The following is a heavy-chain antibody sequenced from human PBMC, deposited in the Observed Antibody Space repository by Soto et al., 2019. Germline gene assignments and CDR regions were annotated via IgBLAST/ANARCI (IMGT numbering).Heavy chain of an antibody. CDR3: AKGAVARPMKYYFDY. J-gene: IGHJ4*02. V-gene: IGHV3-74*01. CDR1: GFTFSSYW. CDR2: IRSDGGT. Sequence: GGSLRLSCEASGFTFSSYWMEWVRQAPGKGLVWVSRIRSDGGTNYADSVKGRFTVSRDNAKNTLYLQMNSLRAEDSAVYYCAKGAVARPMKYYFDYWGQGTLVTVSS. D-gene: IGHD6-19*01.